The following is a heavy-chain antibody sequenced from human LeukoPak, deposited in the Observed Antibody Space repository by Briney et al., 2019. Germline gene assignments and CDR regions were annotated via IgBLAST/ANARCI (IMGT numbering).Heavy chain of an antibody. CDR2: IDPKSGAT. Sequence: ASVKVSCKASGYTFTGYYMHWVRQAPGQGLEWMAWIDPKSGATNYAQRFQGRVTMTRDTSISTAYMDLNRLTFDDTAVYYCARVGARPFFYYYMDVWGQGTTVTVSS. CDR1: GYTFTGYY. D-gene: IGHD6-6*01. CDR3: ARVGARPFFYYYMDV. J-gene: IGHJ6*03. V-gene: IGHV1-2*02.